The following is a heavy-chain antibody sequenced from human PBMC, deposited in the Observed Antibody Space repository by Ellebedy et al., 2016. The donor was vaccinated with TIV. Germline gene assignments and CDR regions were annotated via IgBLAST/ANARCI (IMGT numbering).Heavy chain of an antibody. J-gene: IGHJ4*02. CDR2: IYYTGST. CDR1: GGSISSSSSF. V-gene: IGHV4-39*02. Sequence: SETLSLXCAVSGGSISSSSSFWGWIRQPPGKGLEWIGIIYYTGSTYYSPSLQSRVTISVDSSRNHFSLNLSSVTAADTAVYYCARPLRSTVTTSIYFDYWGQGTLVTVSS. D-gene: IGHD4-17*01. CDR3: ARPLRSTVTTSIYFDY.